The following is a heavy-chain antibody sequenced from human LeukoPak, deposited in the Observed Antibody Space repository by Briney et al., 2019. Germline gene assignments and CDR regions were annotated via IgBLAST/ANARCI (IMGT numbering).Heavy chain of an antibody. J-gene: IGHJ4*02. V-gene: IGHV3-30*02. D-gene: IGHD3-16*01. CDR3: VCLGLGGLSLD. CDR1: GFTFSSYG. CDR2: IRYDGGKK. Sequence: GGSLRLSCAASGFTFSSYGMHWVRQAPGKGLEWVAFIRYDGGKKYYADSVKGRFTISRDNSKNTLYLQMNSLRVEDTAVYYCVCLGLGGLSLDWGQGTLVTVSS.